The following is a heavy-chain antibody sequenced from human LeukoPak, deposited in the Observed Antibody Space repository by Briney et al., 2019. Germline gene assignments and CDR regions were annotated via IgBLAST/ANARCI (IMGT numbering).Heavy chain of an antibody. CDR2: IRYDESHK. J-gene: IGHJ5*02. CDR3: ARGPILGDL. V-gene: IGHV3-30*02. Sequence: GGSLRLSCAASGFTFSGYGMHWVRQAPGKGLEWVAFIRYDESHKYYIDSVKGRFTISRDNARNSLFLQMNSLRAGDTAVYSCARGPILGDLWGQGTLVIVSS. CDR1: GFTFSGYG. D-gene: IGHD2/OR15-2a*01.